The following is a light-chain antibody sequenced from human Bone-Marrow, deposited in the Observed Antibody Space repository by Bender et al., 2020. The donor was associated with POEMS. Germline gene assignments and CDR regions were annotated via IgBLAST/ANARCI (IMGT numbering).Light chain of an antibody. CDR2: PSH. V-gene: IGLV1-44*01. Sequence: QSVLTQPPSASGTPGQRVTISCSGGSSNIGAHAVNWYQHLPGTAPKLLIYPSHRRPSEVPDRFSGSRSGTSAALAISGLQSEDGADYYCAVWDDSLSGWVFGGGTKLTVL. CDR3: AVWDDSLSGWV. J-gene: IGLJ3*02. CDR1: SSNIGAHA.